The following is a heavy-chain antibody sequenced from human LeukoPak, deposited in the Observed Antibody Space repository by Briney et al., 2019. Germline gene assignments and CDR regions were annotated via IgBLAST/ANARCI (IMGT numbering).Heavy chain of an antibody. J-gene: IGHJ4*02. D-gene: IGHD6-19*01. V-gene: IGHV4-39*07. CDR3: ARWRTWGSGWYSTPLFFDY. CDR2: IYYSGST. Sequence: SETLSLTCTVSGGSINSGTHYWGWIRQPPGKGLEWIGSIYYSGSTYYNPSLKSRVTISVDTSKNQFSLKLSSVTAADTAVYYCARWRTWGSGWYSTPLFFDYWGQGTLVTVSS. CDR1: GGSINSGTHY.